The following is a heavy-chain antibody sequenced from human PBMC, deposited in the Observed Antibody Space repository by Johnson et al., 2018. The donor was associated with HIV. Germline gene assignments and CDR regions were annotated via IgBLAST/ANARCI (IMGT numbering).Heavy chain of an antibody. Sequence: VQLVESGGGVVRPGGSLRLSCAASGFTFDDYGMSWVRPVPGKGLEWVSGINWNGGSTGYADSVKGRFTISRDNAKNSLYLQMNSLRAEDTALYYCARDGPRGSYGAFDIWGQGTMVTVSS. CDR3: ARDGPRGSYGAFDI. CDR1: GFTFDDYG. J-gene: IGHJ3*02. CDR2: INWNGGST. V-gene: IGHV3-20*04. D-gene: IGHD1-26*01.